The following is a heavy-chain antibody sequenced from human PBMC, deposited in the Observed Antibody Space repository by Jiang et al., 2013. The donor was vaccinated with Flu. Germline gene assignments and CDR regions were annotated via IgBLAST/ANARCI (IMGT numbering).Heavy chain of an antibody. J-gene: IGHJ5*02. CDR2: ISYDGSNK. CDR3: AKMGGDCTNGVCP. D-gene: IGHD2-8*01. CDR1: GFTFSSYG. Sequence: RSLRLSCAASGFTFSSYGMHWVRQAPGKGLEWVAVISYDGSNKYYADSVKGRFTISRDNSKNTLYLQMNSLRAEDTAVYYCAKMGGDCTNGVCPWGQGTLVTVSS. V-gene: IGHV3-30*18.